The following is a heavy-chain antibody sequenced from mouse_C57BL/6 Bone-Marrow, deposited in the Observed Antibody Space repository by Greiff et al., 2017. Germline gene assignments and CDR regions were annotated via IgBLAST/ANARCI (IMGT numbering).Heavy chain of an antibody. J-gene: IGHJ1*03. Sequence: VQLQQPGAELVKPGASVKMSCKASGYTFTSYWITWVKQRPGQGLEWIGDIHPGSGSTNYNEKFKGKATLTVDTSSNTAYMQLSSVTSEDSAVYYCARYRYCYGSSHWYFDVWGTGTTVTVSS. CDR1: GYTFTSYW. CDR3: ARYRYCYGSSHWYFDV. V-gene: IGHV1-55*01. D-gene: IGHD1-1*01. CDR2: IHPGSGST.